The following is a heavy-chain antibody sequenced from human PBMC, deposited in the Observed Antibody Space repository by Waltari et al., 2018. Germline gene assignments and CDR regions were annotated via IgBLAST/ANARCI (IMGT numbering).Heavy chain of an antibody. CDR2: INMDGSTR. V-gene: IGHV3-74*01. J-gene: IGHJ4*02. CDR1: GFALRDSW. D-gene: IGHD1-26*01. CDR3: ARAGSYRFDY. Sequence: EVELVESGGGLVQPGGSLRLSCDGSGFALRDSWVHWVRQGPGKGLEWVARINMDGSTRNYADSVQGRFTISRDNARNTLYLQMNSLRVEDTAVYYCARAGSYRFDYWGQGTLVTVSS.